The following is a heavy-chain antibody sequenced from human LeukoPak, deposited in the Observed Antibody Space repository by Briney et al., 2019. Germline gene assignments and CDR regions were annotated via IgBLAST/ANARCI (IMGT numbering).Heavy chain of an antibody. Sequence: ASVKVSCKASGGTFSSYAISWVRQAPGQGLEWMGGIIPIFGTANYAQKFQGRVTITTDESTSTAYMELSSLRSEDTAVYYCARATGIAVAGRPFDYWGQGTLVTVSS. V-gene: IGHV1-69*05. CDR1: GGTFSSYA. D-gene: IGHD6-19*01. CDR3: ARATGIAVAGRPFDY. CDR2: IIPIFGTA. J-gene: IGHJ4*02.